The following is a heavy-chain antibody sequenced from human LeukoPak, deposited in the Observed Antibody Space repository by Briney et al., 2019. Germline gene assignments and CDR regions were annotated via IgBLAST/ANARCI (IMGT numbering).Heavy chain of an antibody. CDR2: INPNSGGT. CDR3: ARRVSVAGSFYCDY. D-gene: IGHD6-19*01. J-gene: IGHJ4*02. CDR1: GYTFTGYY. V-gene: IGHV1-2*02. Sequence: ASVKVSFLASGYTFTGYYMHWVRQAPGQGLEWVGWINPNSGGTNYPRKFQGRVTMTRDTSISTAYMDLSRLRSDDTAVYYCARRVSVAGSFYCDYWGQGALVIVSS.